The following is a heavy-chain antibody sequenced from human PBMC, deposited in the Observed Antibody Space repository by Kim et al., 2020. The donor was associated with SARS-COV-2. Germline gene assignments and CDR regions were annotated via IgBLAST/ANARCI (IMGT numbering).Heavy chain of an antibody. Sequence: DTNYSPSYQGQVTISDNKSISTAYLQWSSLKASDTALYYCARQGNSLDYWGQGTLVTVSS. V-gene: IGHV5-51*01. CDR3: ARQGNSLDY. CDR2: DT. J-gene: IGHJ4*02.